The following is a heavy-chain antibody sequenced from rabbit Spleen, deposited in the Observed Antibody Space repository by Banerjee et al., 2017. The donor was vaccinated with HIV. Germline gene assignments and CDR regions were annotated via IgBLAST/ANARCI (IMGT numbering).Heavy chain of an antibody. Sequence: QEQLEESGGDLVKPEGSLTLTCTASGFSFSSSYWMSWVRQAPGKGLEWIGSIYMWTGSSYYASWAKGRFTTSKTSSTTVTLQMTSLTAADTATYFCARGDDSYGRAIDLWGPGTLVTVS. V-gene: IGHV1S45*01. J-gene: IGHJ4*01. D-gene: IGHD6-1*01. CDR3: ARGDDSYGRAIDL. CDR2: IYMWTGSS. CDR1: GFSFSSSYW.